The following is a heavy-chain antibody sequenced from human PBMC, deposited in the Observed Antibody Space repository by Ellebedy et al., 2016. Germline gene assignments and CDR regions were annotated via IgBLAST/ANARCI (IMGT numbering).Heavy chain of an antibody. Sequence: SETLSLTCAVYGGSFSGYYWSWIRQPPGKGLEWIGEINHSGSTNYNPSLKSRVTISVDTSKNQFSLKLSSVTAADTAVYYCARGPGVRGVTTGDAALRYGMDVWGRGTTVTVSS. CDR2: INHSGST. CDR1: GGSFSGYY. CDR3: ARGPGVRGVTTGDAALRYGMDV. V-gene: IGHV4-34*01. J-gene: IGHJ6*02. D-gene: IGHD3-10*01.